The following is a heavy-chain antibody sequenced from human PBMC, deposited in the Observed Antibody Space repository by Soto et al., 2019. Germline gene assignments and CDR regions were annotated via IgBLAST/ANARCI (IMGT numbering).Heavy chain of an antibody. D-gene: IGHD3-9*01. CDR1: GYSISSGYY. CDR3: ARVGPYYDILTDTNWFDP. Sequence: SETLSLTCAVSGYSISSGYYWGWIRQPPGKGLEWIGSIYHSGSTYYNPSLKSRVTISVDTSKNQFSLKLSSVTAADTAVYYCARVGPYYDILTDTNWFDPWGQGTLVTVSS. J-gene: IGHJ5*02. V-gene: IGHV4-38-2*01. CDR2: IYHSGST.